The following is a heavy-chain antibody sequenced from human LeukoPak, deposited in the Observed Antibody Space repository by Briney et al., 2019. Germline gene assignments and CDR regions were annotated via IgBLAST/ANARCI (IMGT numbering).Heavy chain of an antibody. Sequence: SETLSLTCTVSGGSINSYYWSWIRQPPGKGPEWLGNIYYSGSTNYNPSLKSRVTMSVDMSKKQFSLKLTSVTAADTAVYYCARDRYTSAYRYFDYWGRGTLVTVSS. D-gene: IGHD6-19*01. J-gene: IGHJ4*02. V-gene: IGHV4-59*01. CDR1: GGSINSYY. CDR3: ARDRYTSAYRYFDY. CDR2: IYYSGST.